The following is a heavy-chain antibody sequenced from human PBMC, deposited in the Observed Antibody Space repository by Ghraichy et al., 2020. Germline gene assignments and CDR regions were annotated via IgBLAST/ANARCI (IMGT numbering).Heavy chain of an antibody. CDR2: VYYRGST. J-gene: IGHJ2*01. V-gene: IGHV4-30-4*07. CDR1: GDSIGAGGYS. D-gene: IGHD3-22*01. CDR3: ARGSALITHFDF. Sequence: SETLSLTCAVSGDSIGAGGYSWNWIRQAPGKRLEWIGYVYYRGSTFYAPSLSRRVSMLVDTSQNRFSLTLSSVTAADTAVYFCARGSALITHFDFWGRGSLVTISS.